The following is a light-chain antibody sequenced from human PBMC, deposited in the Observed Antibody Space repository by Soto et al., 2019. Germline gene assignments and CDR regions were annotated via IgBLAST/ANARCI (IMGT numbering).Light chain of an antibody. CDR3: QQYNSYS. J-gene: IGKJ1*01. Sequence: DIQMTQSPYTLSGSLGDRVTIICRASQTISSWLAWYQQKPGTAPKVLIYHASNLQSGVPSRFSGSGSGTEFTLTISSLQPDDFATYYCQQYNSYSFGQGTKVDTK. CDR1: QTISSW. CDR2: HAS. V-gene: IGKV1-5*02.